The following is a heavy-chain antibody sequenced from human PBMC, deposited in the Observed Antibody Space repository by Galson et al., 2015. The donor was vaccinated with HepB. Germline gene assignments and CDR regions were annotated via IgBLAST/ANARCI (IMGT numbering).Heavy chain of an antibody. D-gene: IGHD3-22*01. CDR3: APGDSSENWFDP. CDR2: IIPIFGTA. V-gene: IGHV1-69*13. J-gene: IGHJ5*02. CDR1: GGTFSSYA. Sequence: SVKVSCKASGGTFSSYAISWVRQAPGQGLEWMGGIIPIFGTANYAQKFQGRVTITADESTSTAYMELSSLRSEDTAVYYCAPGDSSENWFDPWGQGTLVTVSS.